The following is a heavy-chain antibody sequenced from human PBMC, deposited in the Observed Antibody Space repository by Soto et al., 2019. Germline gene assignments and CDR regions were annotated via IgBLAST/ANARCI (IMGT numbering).Heavy chain of an antibody. V-gene: IGHV3-11*01. CDR1: GFTFSYYY. D-gene: IGHD5-12*01. J-gene: IGHJ6*02. Sequence: GGSLRLSCAASGFTFSYYYMSWIRQAPGKGLEWVSYISSSGSTIYYADSVKGRFTISRDNAKNSLYLQMNSLRAEDTAVYYCARDGXEMATIPINGYYYGMDVWGPGTTVTVSS. CDR2: ISSSGSTI. CDR3: ARDGXEMATIPINGYYYGMDV.